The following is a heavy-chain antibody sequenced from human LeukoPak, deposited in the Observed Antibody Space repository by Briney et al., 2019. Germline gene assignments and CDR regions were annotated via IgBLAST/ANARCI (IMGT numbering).Heavy chain of an antibody. D-gene: IGHD1-20*01. V-gene: IGHV1-18*01. CDR3: ARVPHNWDPQYYFDY. J-gene: IGHJ4*02. Sequence: ASVKVSCKASGYTFSTYGITWVRQAPGQGLEWMGWISAYNGNTNYAEKIQGRVTMTTDTSTSTAYMELSRLRSDDTAVYYCARVPHNWDPQYYFDYWGQGTLVTVSS. CDR2: ISAYNGNT. CDR1: GYTFSTYG.